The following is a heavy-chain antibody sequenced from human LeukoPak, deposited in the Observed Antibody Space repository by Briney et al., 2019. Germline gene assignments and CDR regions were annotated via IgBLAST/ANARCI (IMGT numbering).Heavy chain of an antibody. CDR2: IYDNGNT. CDR3: ARVKGFYGSGSFDF. V-gene: IGHV4-59*01. Sequence: SETLSLTCTVSGGSISRYYWSWVRQPPGKGLEWIGYIYDNGNTNYNPSLASRVAISVDTSNDRFSLRLPSVTAADTALYYCARVKGFYGSGSFDFWGQGILVTVSS. J-gene: IGHJ4*02. CDR1: GGSISRYY. D-gene: IGHD3-10*01.